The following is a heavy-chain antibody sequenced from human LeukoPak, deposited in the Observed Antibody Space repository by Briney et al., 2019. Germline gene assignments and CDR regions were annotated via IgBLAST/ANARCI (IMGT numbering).Heavy chain of an antibody. J-gene: IGHJ3*02. V-gene: IGHV3-64*01. Sequence: GGSLRLSCAASGFTFSSYAMHWVRQAPGKGLEYVSAISSNGGSTYYANSVKGRFTFSRDNSKNTLYLQMGSLRAEDMAVYYCARDGGATTLSSAFDIWGQGTMVTVSS. D-gene: IGHD1-26*01. CDR3: ARDGGATTLSSAFDI. CDR2: ISSNGGST. CDR1: GFTFSSYA.